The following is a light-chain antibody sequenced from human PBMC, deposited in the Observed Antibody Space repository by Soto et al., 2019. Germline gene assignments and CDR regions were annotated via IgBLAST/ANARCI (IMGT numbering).Light chain of an antibody. Sequence: EIVVTQSPGTLSVSPGERATLSCRASQSVGTTFAWYQQRPGQPPRLLIYGASTRATGIPARFSSSGSGTEFTLTISSLQSEDFALYYCQQYKDWPLTFGGGTKVDIK. CDR1: QSVGTT. CDR3: QQYKDWPLT. CDR2: GAS. V-gene: IGKV3-15*01. J-gene: IGKJ4*01.